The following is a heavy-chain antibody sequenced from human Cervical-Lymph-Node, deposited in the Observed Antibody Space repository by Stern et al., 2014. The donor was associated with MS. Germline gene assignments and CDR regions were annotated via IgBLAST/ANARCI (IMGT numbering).Heavy chain of an antibody. Sequence: VQLEESGAEVKKPGASLKVSCQTSRYTFTAYSFHWVRQAPGQGLQLMGWVNPNTGATTYAKQFRGRVTMTRDSSISTAYMELSRLTSDDTAVYYCAAASTTSSASPFDYWGQGTLLTVSS. J-gene: IGHJ4*02. CDR3: AAASTTSSASPFDY. V-gene: IGHV1-2*02. D-gene: IGHD6-19*01. CDR2: VNPNTGAT. CDR1: RYTFTAYS.